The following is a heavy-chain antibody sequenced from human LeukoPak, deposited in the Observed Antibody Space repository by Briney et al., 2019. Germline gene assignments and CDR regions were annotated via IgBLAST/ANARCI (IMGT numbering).Heavy chain of an antibody. J-gene: IGHJ4*02. CDR1: GVTFSSYA. D-gene: IGHD6-13*01. CDR3: AKRTSAAGTFDY. V-gene: IGHV3-23*01. CDR2: ISGSGGST. Sequence: GGSLRLTCAASGVTFSSYAMSWVRQPPGKGMELVSAISGSGGSTYYADSVKGRFTISRDNSKNTLYLQMNSLRAEDTAVYYCAKRTSAAGTFDYWGQGTLVTVSS.